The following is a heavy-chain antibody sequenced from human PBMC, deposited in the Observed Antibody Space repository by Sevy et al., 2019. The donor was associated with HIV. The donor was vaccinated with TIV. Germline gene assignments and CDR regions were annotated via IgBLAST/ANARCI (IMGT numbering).Heavy chain of an antibody. V-gene: IGHV3-30*09. J-gene: IGHJ4*02. Sequence: GGSLRLSCVASGFTFSFYTMHWVRQAPGKGLEWVAAVSYDGRNKYYADSVKGRFAISRDNSNNTLFLQMKTLRGDDAAVYYCARELGVAGAEEFDYWGQGTLVTVSS. CDR3: ARELGVAGAEEFDY. CDR2: VSYDGRNK. D-gene: IGHD6-19*01. CDR1: GFTFSFYT.